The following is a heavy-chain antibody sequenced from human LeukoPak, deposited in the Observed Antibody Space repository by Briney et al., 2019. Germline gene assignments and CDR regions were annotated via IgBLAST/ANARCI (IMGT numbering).Heavy chain of an antibody. J-gene: IGHJ4*02. CDR3: ARDHDVPSAGSDF. Sequence: GGSLRLSCAASGFTFSTYWMSWVRQAPGKGLEWVANIKPDGSGEYYVDSVKGRFTISRDNANNSLYLQMNSLRVEDTALYYCARDHDVPSAGSDFWGQGTLVTVPS. CDR1: GFTFSTYW. D-gene: IGHD6-13*01. CDR2: IKPDGSGE. V-gene: IGHV3-7*01.